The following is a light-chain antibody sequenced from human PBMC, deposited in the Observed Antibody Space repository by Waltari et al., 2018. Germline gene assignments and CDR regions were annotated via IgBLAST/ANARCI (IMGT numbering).Light chain of an antibody. CDR1: QNIGGAY. CDR2: DTA. V-gene: IGKV3D-20*01. CDR3: QQYANSPLT. Sequence: EIVLTQSPATLSLSPGERATLSCGASQNIGGAYLAWCQQKPGLAPRLLIYDTAIRAAGVPDRFSGSGSGTDFTLTISRLDPEDFALYFCQQYANSPLTLGGGTKVEF. J-gene: IGKJ4*01.